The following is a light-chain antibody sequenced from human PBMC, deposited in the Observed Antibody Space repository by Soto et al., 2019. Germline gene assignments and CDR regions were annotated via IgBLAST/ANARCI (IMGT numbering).Light chain of an antibody. CDR3: QVWDSSTGV. Sequence: YELTQPLSVSVALGQTARITCGGNNIGSKNVHWYQQKPGQAPVLVIYRDSNRPSGIPERFSGSNSGNTATLTISRAQAGDEADYYCQVWDSSTGVFGGGTKLTVL. J-gene: IGLJ3*02. CDR2: RDS. CDR1: NIGSKN. V-gene: IGLV3-9*01.